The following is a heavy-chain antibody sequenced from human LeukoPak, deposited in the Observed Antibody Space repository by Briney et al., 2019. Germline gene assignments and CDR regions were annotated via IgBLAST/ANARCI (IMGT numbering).Heavy chain of an antibody. V-gene: IGHV4-34*01. D-gene: IGHD2-15*01. CDR2: IKHSGST. CDR3: ARRLLGYCSGGSCYSGYFQH. J-gene: IGHJ1*01. Sequence: PSETLSLTCAVYAGSFSGYYWRWIRQPPAKGLEWIGAIKHSGSTNYNPSLKSRVTISVDTSKNQFSLNLSSVTAADTAVYYCARRLLGYCSGGSCYSGYFQHWGQGTLVTVSS. CDR1: AGSFSGYY.